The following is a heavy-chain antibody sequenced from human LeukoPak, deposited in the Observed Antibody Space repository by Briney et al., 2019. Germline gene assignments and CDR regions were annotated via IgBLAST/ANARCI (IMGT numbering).Heavy chain of an antibody. CDR3: APDSRVDHYDSSGYYFDGMDV. CDR2: IVVGSGNT. V-gene: IGHV1-58*02. D-gene: IGHD3-22*01. J-gene: IGHJ6*02. CDR1: GFTFTSSA. Sequence: SVKVSCKASGFTFTSSAMQGVRQARGQRLEGMGWIVVGSGNTNYAQKFQERVTITRDMSTSTAYMELSSLSSEDTAVYYCAPDSRVDHYDSSGYYFDGMDVWGQGTTVTVSS.